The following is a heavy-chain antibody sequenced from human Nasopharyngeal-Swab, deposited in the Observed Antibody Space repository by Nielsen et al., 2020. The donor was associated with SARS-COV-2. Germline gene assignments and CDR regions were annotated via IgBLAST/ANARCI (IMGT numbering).Heavy chain of an antibody. Sequence: GESLKISCTASGFTFGDYAMSWVRQAPGKGLEWVGFIRSKAYGGTTEYAASVKGRFTISRDDPKSIAYLQMNSLKTEDTAVYYCTRGRSYYDSSGYLDYWGQGTLVTVSS. V-gene: IGHV3-49*04. CDR3: TRGRSYYDSSGYLDY. D-gene: IGHD3-22*01. CDR1: GFTFGDYA. CDR2: IRSKAYGGTT. J-gene: IGHJ4*02.